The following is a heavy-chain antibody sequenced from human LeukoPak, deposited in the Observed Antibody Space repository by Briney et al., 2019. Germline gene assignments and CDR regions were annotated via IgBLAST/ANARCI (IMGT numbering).Heavy chain of an antibody. D-gene: IGHD6-6*01. CDR2: IYPGDSDT. CDR3: ARRSSIATRLFDF. J-gene: IGHJ4*02. Sequence: GESLKISCKGSGYSFTSYLIGWVRQMPGKGLEWMGIIYPGDSDTKYSPSFQGLVTISADKSITTTYLQWSSLKASDTAIYYCARRSSIATRLFDFWGQGTLVTVSS. V-gene: IGHV5-51*01. CDR1: GYSFTSYL.